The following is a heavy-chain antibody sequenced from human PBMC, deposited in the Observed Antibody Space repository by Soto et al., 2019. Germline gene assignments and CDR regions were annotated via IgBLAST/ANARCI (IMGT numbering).Heavy chain of an antibody. V-gene: IGHV3-7*01. CDR2: IHPDGSAK. CDR1: GFTFRSYW. CDR3: XXXXRSGNVAFDT. D-gene: IGHD1-1*01. J-gene: IGHJ3*02. Sequence: EVQLVESGGGLVQPGGSLRLSCAASGFTFRSYWMTWVRQAPGKGLEWVANIHPDGSAKYYVDSVKGRLTISRDNAKNSXXXXXXXXXXXXXXXXXXXXXXRSGNVAFDTWGQGTMVTVSP.